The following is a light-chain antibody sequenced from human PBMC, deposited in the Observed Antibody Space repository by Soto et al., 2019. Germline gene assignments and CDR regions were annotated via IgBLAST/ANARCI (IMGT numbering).Light chain of an antibody. V-gene: IGKV3-20*01. CDR2: GGS. Sequence: EIVLTQSPGTLSLSPGERATLSCRASQSVSSNYLGWYQKTPGPPPWRVIYGGSSRATGIPDRFSGGGSGTDFTLSIIRLEPEDFAEYYCRQYGSSLRTFGQGTKVDI. CDR1: QSVSSNY. J-gene: IGKJ1*01. CDR3: RQYGSSLRT.